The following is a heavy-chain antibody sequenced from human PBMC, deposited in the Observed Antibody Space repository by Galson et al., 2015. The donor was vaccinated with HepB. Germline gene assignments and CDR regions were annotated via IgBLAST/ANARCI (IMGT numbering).Heavy chain of an antibody. CDR3: AREGYSSGWYPGTDP. D-gene: IGHD6-19*01. Sequence: SVKVSCKASGYTFTSYAISWVRQAPGQGLEWMGGIIPIFGTANYAQKFQGRVTITADESTSTAYMELSSLRSEDTAVYYCAREGYSSGWYPGTDPWGQGTLVTVSS. V-gene: IGHV1-69*13. CDR1: GYTFTSYA. CDR2: IIPIFGTA. J-gene: IGHJ5*02.